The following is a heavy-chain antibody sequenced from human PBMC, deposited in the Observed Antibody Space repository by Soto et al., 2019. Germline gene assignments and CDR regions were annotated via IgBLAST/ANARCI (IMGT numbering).Heavy chain of an antibody. CDR3: ARGFEYSSSSDAFDI. J-gene: IGHJ3*02. Sequence: GGSLRLSCAASGFTFSSYAMHWVRQAPGKGLEWVAVISYDGSNKYYADSVKGRFTISRDNSKNTLYLQMNSLRAEDTAVYYCARGFEYSSSSDAFDIWGQGTMVTVSS. CDR2: ISYDGSNK. D-gene: IGHD6-6*01. V-gene: IGHV3-30*04. CDR1: GFTFSSYA.